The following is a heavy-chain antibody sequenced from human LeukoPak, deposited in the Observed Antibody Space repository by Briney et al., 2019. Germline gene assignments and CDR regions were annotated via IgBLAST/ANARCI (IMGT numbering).Heavy chain of an antibody. J-gene: IGHJ6*03. CDR2: INPNSGGT. CDR3: ARDSAPFRGYYYYYMDV. D-gene: IGHD5-24*01. Sequence: ASVKVSCKASGYTFTGYYMHWVRQAPGQGLEWMGWINPNSGGTNYAQKFQGRVTMTRDTSISTAYMELSRLRSDDTAVYYCARDSAPFRGYYYYYMDVWGKGTTVTVSS. CDR1: GYTFTGYY. V-gene: IGHV1-2*02.